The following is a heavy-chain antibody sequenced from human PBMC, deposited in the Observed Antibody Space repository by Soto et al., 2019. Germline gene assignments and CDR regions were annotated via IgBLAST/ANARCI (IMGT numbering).Heavy chain of an antibody. CDR1: GFTFSNAW. Sequence: PGGSLRLSCAASGFTFSNAWMSWVRQAPGKGLEWVANIKEDGSEKYYVDSVKGRFSTSRDNAKNSLYLQMNSLRAEDTAFYYCARASRGSCYSGPCDYWGQGTLVTVSS. V-gene: IGHV3-7*01. D-gene: IGHD2-15*01. CDR3: ARASRGSCYSGPCDY. J-gene: IGHJ4*02. CDR2: IKEDGSEK.